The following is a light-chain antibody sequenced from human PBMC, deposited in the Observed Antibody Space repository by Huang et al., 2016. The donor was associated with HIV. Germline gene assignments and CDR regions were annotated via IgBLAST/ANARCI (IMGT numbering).Light chain of an antibody. CDR3: QQCYSSPFT. J-gene: IGKJ3*01. Sequence: DIVMTQSPDSLAVSLGERATINCKSSQTILHDSDSRNYVAWYQQKPGQPPKLLIHWASIRKSVVPDRFIGSGSGTDFTLTISSLQAEDVAVYYCQQCYSSPFTFGPGTNVDI. CDR1: QTILHDSDSRNY. V-gene: IGKV4-1*01. CDR2: WAS.